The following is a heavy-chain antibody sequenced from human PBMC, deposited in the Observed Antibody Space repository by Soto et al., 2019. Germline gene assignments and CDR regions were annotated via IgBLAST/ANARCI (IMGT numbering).Heavy chain of an antibody. J-gene: IGHJ4*02. CDR2: ISYDGSNK. CDR3: AKDRYSSGRRYFDY. Sequence: PGGSLRLSCAASGFTFSSYGMHWVRQAPGKGLEWVAVISYDGSNKYYADSVKGRFTISRDNSKNTLYLQMNSLRAEDTAVYYCAKDRYSSGRRYFDYWGQGTLVTVSS. V-gene: IGHV3-30*18. CDR1: GFTFSSYG. D-gene: IGHD6-19*01.